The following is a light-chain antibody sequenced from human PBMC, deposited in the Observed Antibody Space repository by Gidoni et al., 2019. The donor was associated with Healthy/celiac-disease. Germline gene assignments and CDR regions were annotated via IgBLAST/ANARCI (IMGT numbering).Light chain of an antibody. V-gene: IGKV1-39*01. Sequence: PSSLSASVGDRVTITCRASQSISSYLNWYQQKPGKAPKLLIYAASSLQSGVPSRFSGSGSGTDFTLTISSLQPEDFATYYCQQSYSTLFTFGPGTKVDIK. CDR1: QSISSY. CDR3: QQSYSTLFT. CDR2: AAS. J-gene: IGKJ3*01.